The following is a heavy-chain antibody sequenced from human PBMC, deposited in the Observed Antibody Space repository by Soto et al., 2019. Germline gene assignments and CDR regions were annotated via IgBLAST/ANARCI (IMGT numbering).Heavy chain of an antibody. CDR3: ARVTGRYYYGMDV. D-gene: IGHD2-21*02. CDR1: GGSIRSYY. V-gene: IGHV4-59*08. J-gene: IGHJ6*02. CDR2: IYYSGST. Sequence: PSETLSLTCTVSGGSIRSYYWSWIRQPPGKGLEWIGYIYYSGSTNYNPSLKSRVTISVDTSKNQFSLKLSSVTAADTAVYYCARVTGRYYYGMDVWGQGTTVTVSS.